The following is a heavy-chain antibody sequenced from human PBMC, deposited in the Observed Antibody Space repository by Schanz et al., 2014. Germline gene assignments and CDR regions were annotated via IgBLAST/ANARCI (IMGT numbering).Heavy chain of an antibody. CDR3: AKDGRLPYYGTGSDFDY. Sequence: EVQLVESGGGVVRPGGSLRLSCAASGFGFDDYAMSWVRQAPGKGLEWVSGIGGSGDSTHYADSVKGRFTISRDNLKNTVYLQMNSLRAGDTAVYYCAKDGRLPYYGTGSDFDYWGQGTLVAVSS. V-gene: IGHV3-23*04. D-gene: IGHD3-22*01. CDR1: GFGFDDYA. J-gene: IGHJ4*02. CDR2: IGGSGDST.